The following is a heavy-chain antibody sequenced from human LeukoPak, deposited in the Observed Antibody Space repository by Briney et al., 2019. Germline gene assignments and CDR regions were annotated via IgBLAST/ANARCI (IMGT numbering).Heavy chain of an antibody. D-gene: IGHD1-14*01. J-gene: IGHJ4*02. CDR1: GFTLSSYA. V-gene: IGHV3-23*01. Sequence: GGSLRLSCAASGFTLSSYALSWVRRAPGKGLEWVSSSSGSDGSAYYADSVKGRFTISRDTSRNSLCLRMHSLRPEDTAVYYCAKDVEAPITSGGYYFDHWGQGALVTVSS. CDR3: AKDVEAPITSGGYYFDH. CDR2: SSGSDGSA.